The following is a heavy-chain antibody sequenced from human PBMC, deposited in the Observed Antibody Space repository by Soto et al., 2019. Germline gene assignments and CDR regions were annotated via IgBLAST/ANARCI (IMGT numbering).Heavy chain of an antibody. V-gene: IGHV3-23*01. CDR3: AKKPEEIVPGGADY. D-gene: IGHD2-15*01. J-gene: IGHJ4*02. CDR1: GFTFSVYG. CDR2: ISGNGGTA. Sequence: EVQLLESGGGLVQPGGSLRLSCAASGFTFSVYGMTWVRQGPGKGLEWVSLISGNGGTAYYADSVEGRFTSSRDNSKNRLYLKVNSLRAEDTAVYHCAKKPEEIVPGGADYWGQGTLVTVSS.